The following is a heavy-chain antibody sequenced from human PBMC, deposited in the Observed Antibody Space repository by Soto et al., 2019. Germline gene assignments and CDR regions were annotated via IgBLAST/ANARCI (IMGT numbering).Heavy chain of an antibody. D-gene: IGHD5-18*01. CDR2: ISGNGDKT. J-gene: IGHJ6*02. V-gene: IGHV3-23*01. CDR3: AKDPGYTYGHGLDV. Sequence: EVQLLESGGDLVQPGGSLRLSCAPSGFTFSTYARTWVRQAPGKGLEWVSGISGNGDKTYYADSVKGRFTISRDNSKKMLYLQMNTLRAEDTAVYYCAKDPGYTYGHGLDVWGQGTTVTVSS. CDR1: GFTFSTYA.